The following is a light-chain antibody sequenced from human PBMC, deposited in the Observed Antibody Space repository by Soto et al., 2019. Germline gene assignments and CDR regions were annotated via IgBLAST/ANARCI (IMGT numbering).Light chain of an antibody. CDR3: QQYGTSPLYT. Sequence: EIVLTQSPGTLSLSPGERATLSCRASQSVASSYLAWYQQKPGQAPRLVIHGASSRATGIPDRFSGSGSGTDFILTISRLEPEDFAVYYCQQYGTSPLYTFGQGTKVDIK. V-gene: IGKV3-20*01. CDR1: QSVASSY. CDR2: GAS. J-gene: IGKJ2*01.